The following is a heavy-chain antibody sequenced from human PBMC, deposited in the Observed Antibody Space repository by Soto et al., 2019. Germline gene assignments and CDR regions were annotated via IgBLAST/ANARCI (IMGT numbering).Heavy chain of an antibody. Sequence: SETLSLTCSVSGYSISSGFYWDWIRQPPGKGLEWIGSIYYRGNTYYNPSHNGRITISLDTSKNQFSLRLTSVTAADTAVYYCARGEVRGLLATGVDYWGQGALVTVSS. D-gene: IGHD3-10*01. CDR3: ARGEVRGLLATGVDY. CDR2: IYYRGNT. V-gene: IGHV4-38-2*02. CDR1: GYSISSGFY. J-gene: IGHJ4*02.